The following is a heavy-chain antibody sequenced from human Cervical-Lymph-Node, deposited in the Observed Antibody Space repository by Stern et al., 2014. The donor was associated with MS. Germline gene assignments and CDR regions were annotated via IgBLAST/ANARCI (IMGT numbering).Heavy chain of an antibody. J-gene: IGHJ4*02. Sequence: QVTLRESGPTLVKPTQTVTLTCTLSGFSVATAGVGVGWIRQPPGKALEWLALLYWDGAKLSRPSLKNRLTIIKDTSKNQVVLTMTNVDPVDTATYYCAHSRVKYCRGGTCYSSLFDYWGQGTLVTVSS. CDR1: GFSVATAGVG. V-gene: IGHV2-5*02. CDR3: AHSRVKYCRGGTCYSSLFDY. CDR2: LYWDGAK. D-gene: IGHD2-15*01.